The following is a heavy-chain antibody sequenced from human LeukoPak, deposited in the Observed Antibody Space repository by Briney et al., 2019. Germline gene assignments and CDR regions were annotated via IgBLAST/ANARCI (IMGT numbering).Heavy chain of an antibody. V-gene: IGHV3-7*01. J-gene: IGHJ4*02. D-gene: IGHD3-16*02. CDR1: GFTFSNYW. Sequence: GGSLRLSCAASGFTFSNYWMSWVRQAPGKGLEWVANMNQDGSEKNYVDSVKGRFTIARDNAKNSLYLQMNSLRAEDTAVYYCARVYYDYVWGSYRAPLDYWGQGTLVTVSS. CDR2: MNQDGSEK. CDR3: ARVYYDYVWGSYRAPLDY.